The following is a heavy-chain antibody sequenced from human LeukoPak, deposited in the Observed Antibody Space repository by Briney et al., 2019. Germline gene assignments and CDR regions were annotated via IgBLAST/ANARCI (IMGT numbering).Heavy chain of an antibody. Sequence: GGSLRLSCAASGFTFSSHSMNWVRQAPGKGLEWVSSISSSSSYIYYADSVKGRFTISRDNAKNSLYLQMNSLRAEDTAVYYCARDLRGYSYGPDYWGQGTLVTVSS. CDR2: ISSSSSYI. CDR3: ARDLRGYSYGPDY. V-gene: IGHV3-21*01. CDR1: GFTFSSHS. D-gene: IGHD5-18*01. J-gene: IGHJ4*02.